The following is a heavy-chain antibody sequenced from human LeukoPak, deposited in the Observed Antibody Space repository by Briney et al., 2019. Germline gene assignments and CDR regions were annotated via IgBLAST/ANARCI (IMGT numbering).Heavy chain of an antibody. Sequence: PGSSLRLSCSTSGFTFSKYGMHWVRQAPGRGLEWVAAIWSDGNNKYYADSVRGRFTVSRDNSKNTLYLQMNSLRAEDTAVYYCAKDVGYSSSSTFDYWGQGTLVTVSS. CDR1: GFTFSKYG. D-gene: IGHD6-6*01. CDR3: AKDVGYSSSSTFDY. V-gene: IGHV3-33*06. J-gene: IGHJ4*02. CDR2: IWSDGNNK.